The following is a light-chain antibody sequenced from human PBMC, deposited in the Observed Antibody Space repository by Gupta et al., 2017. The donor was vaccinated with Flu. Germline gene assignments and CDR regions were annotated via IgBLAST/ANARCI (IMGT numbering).Light chain of an antibody. CDR3: QQYDNSRA. CDR2: GTS. V-gene: IGKV3-20*01. J-gene: IGKJ5*01. Sequence: EIVLTQSPGTLSLSPGERATLSCRASQSVSTRYLAWYQQKPGQAPRLLIYGTSNRATGIPDRFSGSGSGTDFTLTSSRREPEDFAVYYCQQYDNSRAFGQGTRLEIK. CDR1: QSVSTRY.